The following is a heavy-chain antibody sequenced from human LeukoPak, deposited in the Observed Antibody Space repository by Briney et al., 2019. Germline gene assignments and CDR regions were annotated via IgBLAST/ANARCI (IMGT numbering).Heavy chain of an antibody. D-gene: IGHD6-13*01. CDR1: GFTFSSYS. CDR2: ISSSSSYI. J-gene: IGHJ3*02. CDR3: AKDKGIAAARDAFDI. V-gene: IGHV3-21*04. Sequence: GGSLRLSCAASGFTFSSYSMNWVRQAPGKGLEWVSSISSSSSYIYYADSVKGRFTISRDNAKNSLYLQMNSLRAEDTAVYYCAKDKGIAAARDAFDIWGQGTMVTVSS.